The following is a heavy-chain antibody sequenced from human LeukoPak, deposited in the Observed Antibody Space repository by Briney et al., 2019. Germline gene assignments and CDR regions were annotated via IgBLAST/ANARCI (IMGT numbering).Heavy chain of an antibody. Sequence: SETLSLTCAVYGGSFSGYDWSWIRQPPGKGLEWIGEINHSGSTNYNPSLKSRVTISVDTYKNQFCLKLSSVTVADRAVYSCARDSSSWYYFDYWGQGTLVTVSS. CDR3: ARDSSSWYYFDY. CDR2: INHSGST. CDR1: GGSFSGYD. D-gene: IGHD6-13*01. J-gene: IGHJ4*02. V-gene: IGHV4-34*01.